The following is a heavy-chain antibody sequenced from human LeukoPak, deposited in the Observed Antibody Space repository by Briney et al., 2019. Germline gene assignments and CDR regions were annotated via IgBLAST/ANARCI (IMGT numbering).Heavy chain of an antibody. D-gene: IGHD5-24*01. V-gene: IGHV3-30*18. J-gene: IGHJ4*02. CDR1: GSTFSSYG. CDR3: AKDEDGYNGY. Sequence: GGSLRLSCAASGSTFSSYGMHWVRQAPGKGLEWVAVISYDGSNKYYADSVKGRFTISRDNSKNTLYLQMNSLRAEDTAVYYCAKDEDGYNGYWGQGTLVTVSS. CDR2: ISYDGSNK.